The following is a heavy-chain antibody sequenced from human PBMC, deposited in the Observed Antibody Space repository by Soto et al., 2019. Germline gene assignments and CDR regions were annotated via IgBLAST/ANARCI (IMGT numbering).Heavy chain of an antibody. V-gene: IGHV3-23*01. Sequence: EVQLLESGGGLVQPGGSLRLSCAASGCTFSSYAMSWVRQAPGKGLEWVSAISGSGGSTYYADSVKGRFTISRDNSKNTLYLQMNSLRAEDTAVYYCAKHAVQEWLRFGYFDLWGRGTRVTVSS. CDR2: ISGSGGST. J-gene: IGHJ2*01. CDR3: AKHAVQEWLRFGYFDL. CDR1: GCTFSSYA. D-gene: IGHD5-12*01.